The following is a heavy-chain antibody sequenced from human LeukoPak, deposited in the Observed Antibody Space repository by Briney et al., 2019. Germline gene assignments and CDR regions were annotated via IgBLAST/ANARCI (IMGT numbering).Heavy chain of an antibody. Sequence: GGSLRLSCAASGFTFSSYAMSWVRQAPGKGLEWVSAISGSGGSTYYADSVKGRFTIYRDNSKNKLYLQMNSLRAEDTAVYYCAKGTGVRGALGAFDIWGQGTMVTVSS. D-gene: IGHD3-10*01. CDR2: ISGSGGST. V-gene: IGHV3-23*01. CDR3: AKGTGVRGALGAFDI. CDR1: GFTFSSYA. J-gene: IGHJ3*02.